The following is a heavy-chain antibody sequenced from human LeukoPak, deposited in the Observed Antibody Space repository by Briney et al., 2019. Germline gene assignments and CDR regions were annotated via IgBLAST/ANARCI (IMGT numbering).Heavy chain of an antibody. D-gene: IGHD3-22*01. Sequence: SETLSLTCTVSGGSISNYYWSWIRQPPGKGLEWIGHIYNTVNTNYNPSLQSRVTISVDPSKKQLSLRLSSVTAADTAVYHCAWAGTTYYYDEHVFDIWGQGTMVTVSS. CDR2: IYNTVNT. J-gene: IGHJ3*02. V-gene: IGHV4-59*01. CDR1: GGSISNYY. CDR3: AWAGTTYYYDEHVFDI.